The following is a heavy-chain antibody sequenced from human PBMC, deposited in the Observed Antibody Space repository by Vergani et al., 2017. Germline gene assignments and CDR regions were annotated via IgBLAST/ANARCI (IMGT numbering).Heavy chain of an antibody. CDR3: ARLDYDFWSGYYPAY. V-gene: IGHV5-10-1*03. J-gene: IGHJ4*02. CDR2: IDPSDSYT. Sequence: EVQLVQSGAEVKKPGVSLRISCKGSGYSFTSYWISWVRQMPGKGLEWMGRIDPSDSYTNYSPSFQGHVTISADKSISTAYLQWSSLKASDTAMYYCARLDYDFWSGYYPAYWGQGTLVTVSS. CDR1: GYSFTSYW. D-gene: IGHD3-3*01.